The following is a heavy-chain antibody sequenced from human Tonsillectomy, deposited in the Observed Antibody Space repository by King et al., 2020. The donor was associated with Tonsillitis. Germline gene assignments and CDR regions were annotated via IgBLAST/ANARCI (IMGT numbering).Heavy chain of an antibody. CDR2: ISSSSSYI. J-gene: IGHJ4*02. CDR3: ARDATPWGGNRLFFDY. Sequence: VQLVESGGGLVKPGGSLRLSCAASGFTFSSYSMNWVRQAPGKGLEWVSSISSSSSYINYADSVKGRFTISRDNAKNSLYLQMNSLRAEDTAVYYCARDATPWGGNRLFFDYWGQGTLVTVSS. CDR1: GFTFSSYS. V-gene: IGHV3-21*01. D-gene: IGHD4-23*01.